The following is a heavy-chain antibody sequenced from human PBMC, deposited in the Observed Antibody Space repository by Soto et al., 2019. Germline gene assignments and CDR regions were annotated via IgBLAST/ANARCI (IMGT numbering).Heavy chain of an antibody. CDR3: AKTGFGVVPLRSDP. CDR1: GFTFSSYG. Sequence: GGSLRLSCAASGFTFSSYGMHWVRQAPGKGLEWVAVISYDGSNKYYADSVKGRFTISRDNSKNTLYLQMNSLRAEDTAVYYCAKTGFGVVPLRSDPWGQGTLVTVSS. CDR2: ISYDGSNK. D-gene: IGHD3-3*01. J-gene: IGHJ5*02. V-gene: IGHV3-30*18.